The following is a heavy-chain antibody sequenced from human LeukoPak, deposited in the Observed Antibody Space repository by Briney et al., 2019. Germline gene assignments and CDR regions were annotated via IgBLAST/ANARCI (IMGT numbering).Heavy chain of an antibody. CDR1: GFTFSSYW. V-gene: IGHV3-7*01. CDR3: ARGGYRGSYPPDAFDI. Sequence: GGSLRLSCAASGFTFSSYWMSWVRQAPGKGLEWVANIKQDGSEKYYVDSVKGRFTISRDNAKNSLYLQMNSLRAEDTAVYYCARGGYRGSYPPDAFDIWGQGTMVTVSS. D-gene: IGHD1-26*01. J-gene: IGHJ3*02. CDR2: IKQDGSEK.